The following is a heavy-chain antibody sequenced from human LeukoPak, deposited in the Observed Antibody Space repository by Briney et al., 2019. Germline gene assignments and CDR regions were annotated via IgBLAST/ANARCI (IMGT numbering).Heavy chain of an antibody. Sequence: GGSLRLSCAASGFTFSDYYMSWIRQAPGKGLEWVPYISSSGSTIYYADSVKGRFAISRDNAKNSLYLQMNSLRAEDTAVYYCARPGYSSYYFDYWGQGTLVTVSS. V-gene: IGHV3-11*01. J-gene: IGHJ4*02. CDR1: GFTFSDYY. CDR2: ISSSGSTI. D-gene: IGHD6-13*01. CDR3: ARPGYSSYYFDY.